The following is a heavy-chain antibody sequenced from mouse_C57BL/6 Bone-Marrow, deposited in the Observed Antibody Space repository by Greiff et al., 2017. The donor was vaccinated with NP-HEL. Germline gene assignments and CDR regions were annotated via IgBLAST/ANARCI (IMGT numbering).Heavy chain of an antibody. CDR2: IDPANGNT. Sequence: VQLQQSVAELVRPGASVKLSCTASGFNIKNTYMHWVKQRPEQGLEWIGRIDPANGNTRYAPKFKGKATMTADTSSNTAYLQLSSLTSEDTAIYYCARVCYGSPRAMDYWGQGTSVTVSS. CDR1: GFNIKNTY. J-gene: IGHJ4*01. V-gene: IGHV14-3*01. D-gene: IGHD1-1*01. CDR3: ARVCYGSPRAMDY.